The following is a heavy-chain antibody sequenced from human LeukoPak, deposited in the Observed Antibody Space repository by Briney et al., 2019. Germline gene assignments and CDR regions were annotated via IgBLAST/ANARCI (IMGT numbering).Heavy chain of an antibody. D-gene: IGHD2-15*01. CDR1: GDSISSDSYH. Sequence: SETLSLTCIVSGDSISSDSYHWSWIRQPAGKGLEWIGHMYTSGSTNYNPSLKSRVTMSVDTSKNQFSLKLSSVTAADTAVYYCASAVVGTWDYFDYWGQGTLVTVSS. J-gene: IGHJ4*02. CDR2: MYTSGST. V-gene: IGHV4-61*09. CDR3: ASAVVGTWDYFDY.